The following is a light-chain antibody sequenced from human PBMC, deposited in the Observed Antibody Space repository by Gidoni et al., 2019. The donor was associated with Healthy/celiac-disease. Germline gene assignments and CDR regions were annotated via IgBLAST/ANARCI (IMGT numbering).Light chain of an antibody. Sequence: DIQMTQPPSSLSASVGDRVTITCRASQSTSSYLNRYQQKPGKAPKLLIYAASSLRSGVPSRFSGSGSGTDFTLTISSLRPGDFRTYYCQQSYSTPKTFGQGTKVEIK. V-gene: IGKV1-39*01. CDR1: QSTSSY. J-gene: IGKJ1*01. CDR2: AAS. CDR3: QQSYSTPKT.